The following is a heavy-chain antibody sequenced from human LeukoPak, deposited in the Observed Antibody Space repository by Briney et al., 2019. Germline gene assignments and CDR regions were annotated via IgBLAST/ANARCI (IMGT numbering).Heavy chain of an antibody. CDR1: GFTLTNHA. J-gene: IGHJ4*02. V-gene: IGHV3-13*01. Sequence: GGSLRLSCAASGFTLTNHAMHWVRQGTGKGLEWVSAIGTAGDTFYPGSVKGRFTISRENAKKSLYLQMNSLRAEDTAVYYCVRQKESHGNFDYWGQGTLVTVSS. D-gene: IGHD1-26*01. CDR2: IGTAGDT. CDR3: VRQKESHGNFDY.